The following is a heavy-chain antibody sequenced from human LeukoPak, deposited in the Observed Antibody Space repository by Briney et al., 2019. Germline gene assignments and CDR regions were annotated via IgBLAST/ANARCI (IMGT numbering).Heavy chain of an antibody. CDR3: ATDNYYYYGLDV. Sequence: SQTLSLTCTVSGSSITKGNYYWNWIRQPAGKGLEWIGRIFTSGSTNHTPSLKSRVTISLDTSKNQFSLRLSSVTAADTAVYYCATDNYYYYGLDVWGQGTTVTISS. J-gene: IGHJ6*02. CDR2: IFTSGST. V-gene: IGHV4-61*02. CDR1: GSSITKGNYY.